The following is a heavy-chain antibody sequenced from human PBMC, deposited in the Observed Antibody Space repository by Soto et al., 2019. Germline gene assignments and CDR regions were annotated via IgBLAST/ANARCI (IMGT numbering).Heavy chain of an antibody. V-gene: IGHV4-59*08. CDR3: ARRDYYGSGSYSKAKNDAFDI. CDR2: IYYSGST. J-gene: IGHJ3*02. D-gene: IGHD3-10*01. CDR1: GGSISSYY. Sequence: SETLSLTCTVSGGSISSYYWSWIRQPPGKGLEWIGYIYYSGSTNYNPSLKSRVTISVDTSKNQFSLKLSSVTAADTAVYYCARRDYYGSGSYSKAKNDAFDIWGQGTMVTVSS.